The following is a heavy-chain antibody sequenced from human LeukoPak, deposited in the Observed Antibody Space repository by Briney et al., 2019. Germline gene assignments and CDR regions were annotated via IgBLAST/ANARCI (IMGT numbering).Heavy chain of an antibody. D-gene: IGHD3-10*01. CDR2: IYYSGST. CDR3: ARESYGSGSYYFDY. J-gene: IGHJ4*02. CDR1: GGSIGPNY. V-gene: IGHV4-59*01. Sequence: SETLSLTCTVSGGSIGPNYCSWIRQPPGKGLEWIGYIYYSGSTNYNPSLKSRVTISVDTSKNQFSLKLSSVTAADTAVYYCARESYGSGSYYFDYWGQGTLVTVSS.